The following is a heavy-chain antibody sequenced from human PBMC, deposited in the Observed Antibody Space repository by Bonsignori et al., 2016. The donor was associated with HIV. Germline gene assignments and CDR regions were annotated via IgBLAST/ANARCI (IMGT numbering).Heavy chain of an antibody. V-gene: IGHV1-69*01. CDR2: IIPIFGTA. Sequence: WVRQAPGQGLEWMGGIIPIFGTANYAQKFQGRVTITADESTSTAYMELSSLRSEDTAVYYCARDHRGARGYYMDVWGKGTTVTVSS. J-gene: IGHJ6*03. CDR3: ARDHRGARGYYMDV. D-gene: IGHD1-26*01.